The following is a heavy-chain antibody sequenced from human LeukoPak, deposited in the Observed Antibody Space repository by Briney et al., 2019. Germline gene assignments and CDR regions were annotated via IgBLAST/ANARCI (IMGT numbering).Heavy chain of an antibody. J-gene: IGHJ4*02. CDR3: AKGPVVPIATYFFDF. D-gene: IGHD2-2*01. CDR2: VSGSGDTT. V-gene: IGHV3-23*01. Sequence: GGSLRLSCAASGFTFSSYAMTWVRQAPGKGLEWVSAVSGSGDTTYYADSVEGGFSIYRENSKNTLYVQMNSLSPEDTAIYYCAKGPVVPIATYFFDFWGPGTLVIVSS. CDR1: GFTFSSYA.